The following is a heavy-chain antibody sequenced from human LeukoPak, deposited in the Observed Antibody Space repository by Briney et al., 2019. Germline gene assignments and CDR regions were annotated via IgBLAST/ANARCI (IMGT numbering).Heavy chain of an antibody. Sequence: GGSLRLSCAASGFTFSNYAMSWVRQAPWKGLEWVSGISGSGGSTYYADSVKGRFAISRDNSKNTLSLQMNSLRAEDTAVYYCAKDRGVVRGDYWGQGTLVTVSS. J-gene: IGHJ4*02. CDR2: ISGSGGST. V-gene: IGHV3-23*01. CDR3: AKDRGVVRGDY. D-gene: IGHD2-21*01. CDR1: GFTFSNYA.